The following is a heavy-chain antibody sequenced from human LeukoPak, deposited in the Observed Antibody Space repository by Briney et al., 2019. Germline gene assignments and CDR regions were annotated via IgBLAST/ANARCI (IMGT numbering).Heavy chain of an antibody. CDR1: GFTFSSYG. V-gene: IGHV3-30*18. Sequence: PGGSLRLSCAASGFTFSSYGMHWVRQAPGKGLEWVAVISYDGTNKYYADSVKGRFTISRDNSKNTLYLQMNSLRPEGTAVYYCTKVTGFVWLFPFDSWGQGTLVTVSS. D-gene: IGHD3-9*01. CDR3: TKVTGFVWLFPFDS. CDR2: ISYDGTNK. J-gene: IGHJ4*02.